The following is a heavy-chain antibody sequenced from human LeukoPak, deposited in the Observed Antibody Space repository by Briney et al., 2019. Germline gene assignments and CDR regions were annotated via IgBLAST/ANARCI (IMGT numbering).Heavy chain of an antibody. D-gene: IGHD4-23*01. Sequence: PGGSLRLSCAASGFTFSSYVMSWVRQAPGKGLEWVSGISGSGDSTYYADSVKGRFTISRDNSKNTLYLQMNSLRAEDTAVYYCARGGGNYYWYFDLWGRGTLVTVSS. V-gene: IGHV3-23*01. J-gene: IGHJ2*01. CDR1: GFTFSSYV. CDR2: ISGSGDST. CDR3: ARGGGNYYWYFDL.